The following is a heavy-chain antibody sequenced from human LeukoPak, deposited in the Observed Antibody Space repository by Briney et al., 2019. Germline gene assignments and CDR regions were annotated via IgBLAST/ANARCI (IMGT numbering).Heavy chain of an antibody. D-gene: IGHD3-10*01. CDR1: GFTVSSNY. Sequence: GGSLRLSCAASGFTVSSNYMSWVRQAPGKGLEWVSVIYSGGSTYYADSVKGRFTISRDNSKNTLYLQMNSLRAEDTAVYYCAKDLKGSGSYYYFDYWGQGTLVTVSS. CDR3: AKDLKGSGSYYYFDY. J-gene: IGHJ4*02. CDR2: IYSGGST. V-gene: IGHV3-66*01.